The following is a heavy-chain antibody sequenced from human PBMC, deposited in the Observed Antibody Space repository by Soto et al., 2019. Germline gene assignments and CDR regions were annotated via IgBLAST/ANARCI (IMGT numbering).Heavy chain of an antibody. CDR1: GYTFTSYA. Sequence: GASVKVSCKASGYTFTSYAMHWVRQAPGQRLEWMGWINAGNGNTKYSQKFQGRVTITRDTSASTAYMELSSLRSEDTAVYYCARGYYGSGSYGGNYYYYRDVWGKGTTVTVSS. CDR3: ARGYYGSGSYGGNYYYYRDV. D-gene: IGHD3-10*01. J-gene: IGHJ6*03. V-gene: IGHV1-3*01. CDR2: INAGNGNT.